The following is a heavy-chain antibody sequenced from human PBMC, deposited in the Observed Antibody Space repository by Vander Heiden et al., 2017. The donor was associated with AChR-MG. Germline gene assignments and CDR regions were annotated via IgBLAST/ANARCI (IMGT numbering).Heavy chain of an antibody. D-gene: IGHD3-10*01. V-gene: IGHV5-51*01. J-gene: IGHJ4*02. CDR3: ARILLWFGESMDYYFDY. Sequence: EVQLVQSGAEVKKPGESLKISCKGSGYSFTSYWIGWVRQMPGKGLEWMGIIYPGDSDTRYSPSFQGQVTISADKSISTAYLQWSSLKASDTAMYYCARILLWFGESMDYYFDYWGQGTLVTVSS. CDR2: IYPGDSDT. CDR1: GYSFTSYW.